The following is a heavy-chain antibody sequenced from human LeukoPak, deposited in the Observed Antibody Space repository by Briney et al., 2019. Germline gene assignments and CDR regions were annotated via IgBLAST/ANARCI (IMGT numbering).Heavy chain of an antibody. D-gene: IGHD6-19*01. CDR3: ARATSPYSSGWHPFDI. CDR2: LYYTGST. V-gene: IGHV4-59*08. J-gene: IGHJ3*02. CDR1: GGSISSYY. Sequence: KPSETLSLTCTVSGGSISSYYWSWIRQPPGKGLEWIGYLYYTGSTNYNPSLQSRVTILVDTSKNQFSLKLSSVTAADTAVYYCARATSPYSSGWHPFDIWGQGTMVTVSS.